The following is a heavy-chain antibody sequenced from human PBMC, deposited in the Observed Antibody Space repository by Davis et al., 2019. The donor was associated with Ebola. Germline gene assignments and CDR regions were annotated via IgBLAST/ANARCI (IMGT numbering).Heavy chain of an antibody. CDR3: ARGHDFWSGYYGDY. CDR2: IYYSGST. D-gene: IGHD3-3*01. CDR1: GGSISSHY. Sequence: PSETLSLTCTVSGGSISSHYWSWIRQPPGKGLEWIGYIYYSGSTNYNPSLKSRVTISVDTSKNQFSLKLSSVTAADTAVYYCARGHDFWSGYYGDYWGQGTLVTVSS. V-gene: IGHV4-59*08. J-gene: IGHJ4*02.